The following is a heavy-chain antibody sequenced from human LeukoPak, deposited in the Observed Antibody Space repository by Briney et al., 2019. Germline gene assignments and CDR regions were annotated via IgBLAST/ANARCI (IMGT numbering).Heavy chain of an antibody. CDR3: ARMGPPLRGVRYYYYMDV. J-gene: IGHJ6*03. CDR2: ISYSGST. D-gene: IGHD3-10*01. V-gene: IGHV4-39*01. Sequence: PSETLSLTCTVSGDSISSSTYHWGWVRQPPGKGLEWIGSISYSGSTYYNPSLKSRVTVSVDTSKNQFSLKLSSVTAADRAAYYCARMGPPLRGVRYYYYMDVWGKGTTVTVSS. CDR1: GDSISSSTYH.